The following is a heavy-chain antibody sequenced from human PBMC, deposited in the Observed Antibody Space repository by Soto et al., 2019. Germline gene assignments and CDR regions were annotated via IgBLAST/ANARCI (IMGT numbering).Heavy chain of an antibody. CDR1: GFTFSNSG. CDR2: ISSSGYI. CDR3: ARDLGAVTTLGFQN. Sequence: EVQLVESGGGLVKPGGSLRLSYAASGFTFSNSGMNWVRQAPGKGLEWVSYISSSGYIFYADSVKGRFTISRDNAKDALYLQMNSLRAEDTAVYYCARDLGAVTTLGFQNWGQGALVTVSS. J-gene: IGHJ1*01. V-gene: IGHV3-21*01. D-gene: IGHD4-17*01.